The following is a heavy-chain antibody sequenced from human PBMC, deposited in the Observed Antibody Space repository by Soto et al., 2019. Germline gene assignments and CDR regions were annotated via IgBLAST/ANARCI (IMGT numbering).Heavy chain of an antibody. CDR3: ARGHCTRTSCTGGNFDY. CDR2: INPSGGST. CDR1: GYTFTSYY. J-gene: IGHJ4*02. Sequence: GASVKVSCKASGYTFTSYYIQWVRQAPGQGLEWMGIINPSGGSTSYAQKSQGRVTMTRDTSTSTVYMELSSLRSEDTAVYYCARGHCTRTSCTGGNFDYWGQGTLVTVSS. D-gene: IGHD2-2*01. V-gene: IGHV1-46*01.